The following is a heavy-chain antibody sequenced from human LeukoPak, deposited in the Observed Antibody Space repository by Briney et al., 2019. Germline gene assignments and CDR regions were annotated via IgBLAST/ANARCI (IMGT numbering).Heavy chain of an antibody. D-gene: IGHD4-17*01. J-gene: IGHJ4*02. Sequence: KTSETXSLTCAVSGGSISSGNWWSWIRXPPGKGLEWIGEINHSGSTNYNPSLKSRVTISVDTSKNQFSLMLSSVTAADTAVYYCARATRRVTTGREGLGSRHFDYWGQGTLVTVSS. CDR2: INHSGST. V-gene: IGHV4-4*02. CDR3: ARATRRVTTGREGLGSRHFDY. CDR1: GGSISSGNW.